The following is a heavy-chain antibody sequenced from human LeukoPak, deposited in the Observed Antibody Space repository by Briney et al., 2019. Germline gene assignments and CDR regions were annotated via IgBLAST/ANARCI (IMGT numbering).Heavy chain of an antibody. Sequence: SETLSLTCAVYGGSFSGYYWSWIRQPPGKGLEWIGEINHSGSTNYNPSLKSRVTISVDTSKNQFSLKLSSVTAADTAVYYCARADTAMVRGGFDYWGQGTLVTVSS. CDR3: ARADTAMVRGGFDY. D-gene: IGHD5-18*01. CDR1: GGSFSGYY. J-gene: IGHJ4*02. CDR2: INHSGST. V-gene: IGHV4-34*01.